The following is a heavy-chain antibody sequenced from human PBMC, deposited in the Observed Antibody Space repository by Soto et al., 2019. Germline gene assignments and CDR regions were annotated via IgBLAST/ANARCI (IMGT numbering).Heavy chain of an antibody. V-gene: IGHV3-74*01. CDR2: INTDGSST. J-gene: IGHJ6*02. CDR1: GFTFSSYW. CDR3: AKDLGRYFDWLSTQYYYYYGMDV. Sequence: GGALRLSCAASGFTFSSYWMHWVRQAPGKGLVWVSRINTDGSSTTYADSVQGRFTISRDNSKNTLYLQMNSLRAEDTAVYYCAKDLGRYFDWLSTQYYYYYGMDVWGQGTTVTVSS. D-gene: IGHD3-9*01.